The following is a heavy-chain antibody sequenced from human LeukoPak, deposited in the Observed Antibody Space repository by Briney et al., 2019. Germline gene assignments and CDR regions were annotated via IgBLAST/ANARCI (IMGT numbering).Heavy chain of an antibody. V-gene: IGHV3-7*01. CDR3: ARQPIYEAYFDF. Sequence: GGSLRLSCAASGFPFDRYWMSWVRLAPGKGLERVANIKHDGSEKTFVDSVKGRFTISRDNAENSLYLQMNSLRAEDTAVYYCARQPIYEAYFDFWGQGTLVTVSS. CDR2: IKHDGSEK. CDR1: GFPFDRYW. J-gene: IGHJ4*02. D-gene: IGHD3-16*01.